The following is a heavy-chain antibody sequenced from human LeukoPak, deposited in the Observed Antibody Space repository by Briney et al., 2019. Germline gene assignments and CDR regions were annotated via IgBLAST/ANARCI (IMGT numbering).Heavy chain of an antibody. J-gene: IGHJ4*02. D-gene: IGHD6-13*01. Sequence: GGSLRLSCAASGFTFSSYGMRWVRQAPGKGLEWVAFIRYDGSNKYYADSVKGRFTISRDNSKNALYLQMNSLRAEDRAGYDCARELMGIAYRGAFYYWGEGTLVSVSS. CDR3: ARELMGIAYRGAFYY. CDR2: IRYDGSNK. CDR1: GFTFSSYG. V-gene: IGHV3-30*02.